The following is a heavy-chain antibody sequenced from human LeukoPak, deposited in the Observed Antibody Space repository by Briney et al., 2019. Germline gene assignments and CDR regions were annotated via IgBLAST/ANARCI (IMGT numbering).Heavy chain of an antibody. CDR3: AKDGVLFTI. CDR1: GFTFSGSA. D-gene: IGHD5-24*01. V-gene: IGHV3-73*01. CDR2: IRSKANSYAT. J-gene: IGHJ3*02. Sequence: GGSLKLSCAASGFTFSGSAMHWVRQASGKGLEWVGRIRSKANSYATAYAASVKGRFTISRDDSKNTAYLQMNSLKTEDTAVYYCAKDGVLFTIRGQGTMVTVSS.